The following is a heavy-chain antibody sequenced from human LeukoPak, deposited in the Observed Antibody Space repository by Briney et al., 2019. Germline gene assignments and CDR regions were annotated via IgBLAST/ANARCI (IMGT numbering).Heavy chain of an antibody. Sequence: SETLSLTCTVSGGSITSYYWSWIRQPPGKGLEWIGYIYYSGSTTYNSSLKSRVTISEDTSKNQFSLKLSSVTPADTAVYYCARTAKYYYGSETYYFFDYWGQGTLVTVSS. D-gene: IGHD3-10*01. CDR3: ARTAKYYYGSETYYFFDY. J-gene: IGHJ4*02. V-gene: IGHV4-59*01. CDR2: IYYSGST. CDR1: GGSITSYY.